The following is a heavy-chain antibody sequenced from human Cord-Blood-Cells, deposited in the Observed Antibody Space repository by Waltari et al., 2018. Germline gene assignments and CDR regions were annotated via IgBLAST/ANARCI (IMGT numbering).Heavy chain of an antibody. CDR3: ARGQPLGMGEVY. V-gene: IGHV4-34*01. CDR1: GGSFSGYY. CDR2: IYNSGST. D-gene: IGHD3-16*01. Sequence: QVQLQQWGAGLLKPSETLSLTCAGYGGSFSGYYWSWIRQPPGKGLEWIGEIYNSGSTSYNPSLKRRVTISVDTSKTQFSRKLSSVTAADTAEYYCARGQPLGMGEVYWGQGTLFTVGS. J-gene: IGHJ4*02.